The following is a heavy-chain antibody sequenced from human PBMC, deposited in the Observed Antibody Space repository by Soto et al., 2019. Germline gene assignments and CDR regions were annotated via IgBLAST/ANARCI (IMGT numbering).Heavy chain of an antibody. CDR3: SRHMYDFWSGRWCYFDY. CDR1: GGSISSYY. J-gene: IGHJ4*02. Sequence: QVQLQESGPGLVKPSETLSLTCTGSGGSISSYYWSWIRQPPVKGLEWVGYIYYIGCTNYKPSLKRRATISLDTSKNQFSLKLSCVTAADPAVYYCSRHMYDFWSGRWCYFDYWGQGTLVTVSS. V-gene: IGHV4-59*08. D-gene: IGHD3-3*01. CDR2: IYYIGCT.